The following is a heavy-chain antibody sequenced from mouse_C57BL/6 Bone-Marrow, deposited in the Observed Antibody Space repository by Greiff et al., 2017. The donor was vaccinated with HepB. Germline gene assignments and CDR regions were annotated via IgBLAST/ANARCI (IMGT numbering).Heavy chain of an antibody. CDR1: GFTFSSYA. V-gene: IGHV5-4*01. Sequence: EVQRVESGGGLVKPGGSLKLSCAASGFTFSSYAMSWVRQTPEKRLEWVATISDGGSYTYYPDNVKGRFTISRDNAKNNLYLQMSHLKSEDTAMYYCARDPSQLRSSYYYAMDYWGQGTSVTVSS. J-gene: IGHJ4*01. D-gene: IGHD1-1*01. CDR2: ISDGGSYT. CDR3: ARDPSQLRSSYYYAMDY.